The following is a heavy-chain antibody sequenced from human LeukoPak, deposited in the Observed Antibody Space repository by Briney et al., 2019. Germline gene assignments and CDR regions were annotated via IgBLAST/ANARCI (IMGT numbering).Heavy chain of an antibody. V-gene: IGHV3-30-3*01. CDR3: ARGHDSSGWLGYFDF. Sequence: GGSLRPSCAASGFTFSTHAMNWLRQAPGKGLEWVAMISYDGSIKKYADSVKGRFTISRDNSKNTLFLQMNSLRPEDTAVYYCARGHDSSGWLGYFDFWGQGTQVTVSS. CDR2: ISYDGSIK. D-gene: IGHD3-22*01. CDR1: GFTFSTHA. J-gene: IGHJ4*02.